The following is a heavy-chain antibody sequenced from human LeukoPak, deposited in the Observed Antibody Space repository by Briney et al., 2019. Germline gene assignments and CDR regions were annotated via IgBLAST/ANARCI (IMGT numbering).Heavy chain of an antibody. D-gene: IGHD6-13*01. V-gene: IGHV4-4*07. CDR2: IYTSGST. Sequence: GTLCLTCTVSGGSIRGYYSSWIRQPPGKGLEWIGGIYTSGSTKYNPSLKSGVSISVDTSTNHFSLKLCTLTAAGTPVCCSVRDSSSANIHGTYYSNYMDVWGKGTTVTISS. CDR1: GGSIRGYY. J-gene: IGHJ6*03. CDR3: VRDSSSANIHGTYYSNYMDV.